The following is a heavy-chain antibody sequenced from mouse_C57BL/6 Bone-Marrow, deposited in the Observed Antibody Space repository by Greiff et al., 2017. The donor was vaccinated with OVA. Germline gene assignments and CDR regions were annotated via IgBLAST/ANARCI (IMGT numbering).Heavy chain of an antibody. D-gene: IGHD2-4*01. J-gene: IGHJ1*03. V-gene: IGHV5-16*01. Sequence: EVKLMESEGGLVQPGSSMKLSCTASGFTFSDYYMAWVRQVPEKGLEWVANINYDGSSTYYLDSLKSRFIISRDNAKNILYLQMSSLKSEDTATYYCARDKGLRWYFDVWGTGTTVTVSS. CDR1: GFTFSDYY. CDR2: INYDGSST. CDR3: ARDKGLRWYFDV.